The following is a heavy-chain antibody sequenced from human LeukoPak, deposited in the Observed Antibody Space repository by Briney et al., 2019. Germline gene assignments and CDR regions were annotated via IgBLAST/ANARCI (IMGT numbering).Heavy chain of an antibody. Sequence: SETLSLTCTVSGGSISNYYWSWIRQPPGKGLEWIGYIYYSGNTNYNPSLKSRVTIPVDTSKNQFSLKLSSVTAADTAVYYCARGAFNILTGYYVPHWGQGTLVTVSS. V-gene: IGHV4-59*01. CDR3: ARGAFNILTGYYVPH. J-gene: IGHJ4*02. CDR1: GGSISNYY. CDR2: IYYSGNT. D-gene: IGHD3-9*01.